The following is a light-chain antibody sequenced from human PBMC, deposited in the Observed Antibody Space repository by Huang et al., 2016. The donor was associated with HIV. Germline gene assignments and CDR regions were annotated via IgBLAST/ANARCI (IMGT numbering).Light chain of an antibody. CDR3: QQRTTWPPIFT. CDR2: DAS. Sequence: EIVLTQSPATLSLSPGERATLSCRARQSVSKNLALYQHRPGQAPRLLIYDASNRATGVPARFDGSGSGTDFTLTITSLEPEDFAVYYCQQRTTWPPIFTFGPGTKVDI. J-gene: IGKJ3*01. CDR1: QSVSKN. V-gene: IGKV3-11*01.